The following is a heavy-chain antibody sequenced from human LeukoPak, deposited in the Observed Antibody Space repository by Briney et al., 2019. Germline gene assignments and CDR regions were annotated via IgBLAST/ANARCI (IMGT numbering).Heavy chain of an antibody. D-gene: IGHD3-10*01. CDR2: INHSGGT. Sequence: SETLSLTCAVYGGSFSGYSWNWIRQPPVKGLEWIGEINHSGGTNYNPSLKSRVTISVDTSKKQFSLKLSSVTAADTALYYCARGVDYYGVWGQGTLVTVSS. CDR1: GGSFSGYS. CDR3: ARGVDYYGV. J-gene: IGHJ4*02. V-gene: IGHV4-34*01.